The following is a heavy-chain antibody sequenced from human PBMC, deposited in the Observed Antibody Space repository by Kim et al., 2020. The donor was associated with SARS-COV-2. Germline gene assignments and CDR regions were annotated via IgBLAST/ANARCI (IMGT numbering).Heavy chain of an antibody. D-gene: IGHD6-13*01. Sequence: SETLSLTCTVSGGSISSGSYYWNWIRQPAGKGLEWIGRIYTSGSTNYNPSLKSRLTISVDTSKNQFSLKLTSVTAADTAVYYCARGRWGLAIGLYSPSHFDYWGQGTLVTVSS. CDR2: IYTSGST. J-gene: IGHJ4*02. CDR1: GGSISSGSYY. V-gene: IGHV4-61*02. CDR3: ARGRWGLAIGLYSPSHFDY.